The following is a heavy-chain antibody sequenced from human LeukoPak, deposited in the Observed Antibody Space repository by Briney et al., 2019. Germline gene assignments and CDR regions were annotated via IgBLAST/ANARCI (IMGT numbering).Heavy chain of an antibody. CDR3: ARGGVNYASDY. J-gene: IGHJ4*01. V-gene: IGHV3-30*02. D-gene: IGHD1-7*01. CDR1: GFTFSSYG. CDR2: IRFDGSNN. Sequence: GGSLRLSCAASGFTFSSYGMHWVRQAPGKGLEWVAYIRFDGSNNYYADSLKGRFTISRDNSKNTLYLQMNSLGVEDTDVYSCARGGVNYASDYWGQGTLVTVSS.